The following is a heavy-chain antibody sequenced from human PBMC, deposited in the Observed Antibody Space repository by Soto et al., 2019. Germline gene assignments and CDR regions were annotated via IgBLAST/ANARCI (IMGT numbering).Heavy chain of an antibody. D-gene: IGHD4-17*01. CDR3: ARGDYGGNFNWFDP. CDR2: IYNSGTT. V-gene: IGHV4-39*02. J-gene: IGHJ5*02. Sequence: SETLSLTCNVSGASIRSTDHYWGWSRQPPGNGLEWIGNIYNSGTTYYNPSLKSRVTISVDTSKNHFSLNLNSVTAADTAVYYCARGDYGGNFNWFDPWGQGTLVTVSS. CDR1: GASIRSTDHY.